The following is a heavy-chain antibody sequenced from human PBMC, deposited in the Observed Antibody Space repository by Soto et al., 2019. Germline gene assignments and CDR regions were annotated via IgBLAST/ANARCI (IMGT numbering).Heavy chain of an antibody. CDR2: IFSDGDT. Sequence: KESGPALVRPTETLTLTCSVSGFSLSHTDMGVSWIRQPPGKALEWLAHIFSDGDTSYSPSLQRRVTISRDTSKNQVVLHLADLDPMDTAVYFCARMDSGTYYDAFETWGQGTMVTVSS. CDR3: ARMDSGTYYDAFET. CDR1: GFSLSHTDMG. D-gene: IGHD1-26*01. V-gene: IGHV2-26*01. J-gene: IGHJ3*02.